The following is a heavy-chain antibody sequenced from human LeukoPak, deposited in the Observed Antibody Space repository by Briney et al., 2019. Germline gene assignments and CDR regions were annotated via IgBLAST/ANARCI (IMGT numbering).Heavy chain of an antibody. CDR1: GFTFSTYW. CDR3: ARDPSAVAGYFDY. J-gene: IGHJ4*02. CDR2: IEGDGSTT. Sequence: GGALRHSCAASGFTFSTYWMHWVRQVPGKGLAWVSRIEGDGSTTTYADSVKARLTISRDHAKNTLYQQMNSLTVEDAAVYYCARDPSAVAGYFDYWGQGTLVTVSS. V-gene: IGHV3-74*01. D-gene: IGHD6-19*01.